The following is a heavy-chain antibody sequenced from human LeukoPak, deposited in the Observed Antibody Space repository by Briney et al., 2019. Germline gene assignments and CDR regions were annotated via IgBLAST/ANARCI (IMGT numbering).Heavy chain of an antibody. V-gene: IGHV3-74*01. CDR1: GFTFSSYW. J-gene: IGHJ3*02. D-gene: IGHD1-26*01. Sequence: GESLKISCAASGFTFSSYWMHWVRQAPGKGLVWVSRISSDGCSTSYADSVKGRFTISRDNAKNTLYLQMNSLRAEDTAVYHCARTTGSKNAFDIWGQGTIVTVSS. CDR2: ISSDGCST. CDR3: ARTTGSKNAFDI.